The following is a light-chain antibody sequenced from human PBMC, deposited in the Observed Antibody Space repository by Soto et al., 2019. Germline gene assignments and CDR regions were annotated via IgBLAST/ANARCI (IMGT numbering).Light chain of an antibody. Sequence: QAVVTQEPSLTVSPGETVTLTCASSTGAVTSGYYPNWFQQKPGQAPRPLIYSINNKHSWTPARFSGSLLGDKAALILSGVQPEDEAEYYCLLYYDGAQVFGGGTKLTVL. CDR3: LLYYDGAQV. CDR2: SIN. V-gene: IGLV7-43*01. J-gene: IGLJ3*02. CDR1: TGAVTSGYY.